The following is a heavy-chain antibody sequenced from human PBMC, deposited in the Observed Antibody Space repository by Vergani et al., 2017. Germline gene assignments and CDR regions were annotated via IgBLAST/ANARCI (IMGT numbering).Heavy chain of an antibody. Sequence: EVQLLESGGGLVQPGGSLRLSCEASGFSFPGSAMSWVRQAPGKGLEWVSSVSGSSATPYYADSVKGLFIITRDNSKNTLHLQMNSLRADDSSVYYCTKGSRGYTGYFFDYWGQGTLATVSS. V-gene: IGHV3-23*01. J-gene: IGHJ4*02. CDR2: VSGSSATP. CDR3: TKGSRGYTGYFFDY. D-gene: IGHD5-12*01. CDR1: GFSFPGSA.